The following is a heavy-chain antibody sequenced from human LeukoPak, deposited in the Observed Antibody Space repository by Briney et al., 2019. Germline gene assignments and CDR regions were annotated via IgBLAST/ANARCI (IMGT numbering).Heavy chain of an antibody. CDR3: ARVISAAVACAFDI. CDR2: IYYSGST. Sequence: PSETLSLTCTVSGGSISSGDYYWSWIRQPPGKGLEWIGYIYYSGSTYYNPSLKSRVTISVDTSKNQFSLKLSSVTAADTAVYYCARVISAAVACAFDIWGQGTMVTVSS. V-gene: IGHV4-30-4*08. CDR1: GGSISSGDYY. D-gene: IGHD6-13*01. J-gene: IGHJ3*02.